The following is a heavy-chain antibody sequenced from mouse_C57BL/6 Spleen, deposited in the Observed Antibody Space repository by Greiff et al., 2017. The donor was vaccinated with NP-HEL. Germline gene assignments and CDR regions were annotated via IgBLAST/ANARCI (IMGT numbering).Heavy chain of an antibody. V-gene: IGHV1-55*01. J-gene: IGHJ3*01. CDR3: ARDYYGSSSFAY. D-gene: IGHD1-1*01. CDR2: IYPGSGST. CDR1: GYTFTSYW. Sequence: VQLQQPGAELVKPGASVKVSCKASGYTFTSYWITWVKQRPGQGLEWIGDIYPGSGSTNYNEKFKSKATLTVDTSSSTAYMQLSSLTSEDSAVYYCARDYYGSSSFAYWGQGTLVTVSA.